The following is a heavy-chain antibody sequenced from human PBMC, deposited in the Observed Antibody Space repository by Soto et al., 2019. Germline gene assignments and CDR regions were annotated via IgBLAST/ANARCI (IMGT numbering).Heavy chain of an antibody. CDR2: IIPILGTA. D-gene: IGHD5-18*01. J-gene: IGHJ4*02. CDR1: GGTFSSYA. CDR3: ARGGDIQQWFDY. V-gene: IGHV1-69*01. Sequence: QVQLVQSGAEVKKPGSSAKVSCKASGGTFSSYAISWVRQAPGQGLEWMGGIIPILGTANYAEKFQGRGTITADESTSTAYMELSSLRSEDTAVYYCARGGDIQQWFDYWGQGTLVTVSS.